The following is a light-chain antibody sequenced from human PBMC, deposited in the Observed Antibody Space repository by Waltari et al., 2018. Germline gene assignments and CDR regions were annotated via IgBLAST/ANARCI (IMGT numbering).Light chain of an antibody. J-gene: IGKJ1*01. Sequence: EIVLTQSPGTLFLSPGERATLSCRASQNINSDYLAWYQQKPGQAPRLLIYSAYSRATDIPDTFSGSGSGTDFTLTISRLEPEDFAVYYCQQYGISPWTFGQGTKVEIK. CDR2: SAY. CDR3: QQYGISPWT. V-gene: IGKV3-20*01. CDR1: QNINSDY.